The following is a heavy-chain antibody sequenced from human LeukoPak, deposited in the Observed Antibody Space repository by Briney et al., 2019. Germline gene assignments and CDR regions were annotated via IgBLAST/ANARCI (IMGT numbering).Heavy chain of an antibody. CDR1: GFTFSSYA. CDR3: AKDMGSGTPTYFDY. D-gene: IGHD1-14*01. Sequence: GGSLRLSCAASGFTFSSYAMSWVRQAPGKGLEWVSGISGSGGKTYYADSVKGRFTISRDNSKNTLFLQTNSLRAEDTAVYYCAKDMGSGTPTYFDYWGQGILVTVSS. J-gene: IGHJ4*02. CDR2: ISGSGGKT. V-gene: IGHV3-23*01.